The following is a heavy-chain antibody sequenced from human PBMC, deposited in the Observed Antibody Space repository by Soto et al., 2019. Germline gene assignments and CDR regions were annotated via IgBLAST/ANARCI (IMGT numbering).Heavy chain of an antibody. Sequence: QITLKESGPTLVKPTQTLTVTCTFSGFSLSTSGAGVGWIRQSPGKAPEWLALISWKDEKRYNPGLKSRLAITKATSKNQVVLTMTDSDPVDTATYFCAHRYGGNYGRWYFDSWGQGTLVAVSS. J-gene: IGHJ4*02. V-gene: IGHV2-5*01. CDR2: ISWKDEK. D-gene: IGHD4-17*01. CDR1: GFSLSTSGAG. CDR3: AHRYGGNYGRWYFDS.